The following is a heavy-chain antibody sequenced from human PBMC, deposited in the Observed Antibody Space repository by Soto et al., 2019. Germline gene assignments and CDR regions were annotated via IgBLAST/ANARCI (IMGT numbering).Heavy chain of an antibody. CDR2: INPNSGGT. D-gene: IGHD3-10*01. V-gene: IGHV1-2*04. J-gene: IGHJ5*02. Sequence: QVQLVQPGAEVKKPGASVKVSCKASGYTFTGYYMHWVRQAPGQGLEWLGWINPNSGGTNYAQEFQGWVTMTSDTSISTAYMELSRLRSDDTAVYYCARGGPPAGSANNWFDPWGQGPLVTVSS. CDR3: ARGGPPAGSANNWFDP. CDR1: GYTFTGYY.